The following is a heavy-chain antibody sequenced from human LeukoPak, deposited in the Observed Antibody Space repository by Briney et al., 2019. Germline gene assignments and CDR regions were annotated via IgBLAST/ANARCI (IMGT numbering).Heavy chain of an antibody. Sequence: PSETLSLTCTVSGGSISSGGYYWSWIRQPPGKGLEWIGYIYHSGSTYYNPSLKSRVTISVDRSKNQFSLKLSSVTAADTAVYYCARARALWFGELLYAFDIWGQGTMVTVSS. J-gene: IGHJ3*02. D-gene: IGHD3-10*01. CDR1: GGSISSGGYY. CDR3: ARARALWFGELLYAFDI. V-gene: IGHV4-30-2*01. CDR2: IYHSGST.